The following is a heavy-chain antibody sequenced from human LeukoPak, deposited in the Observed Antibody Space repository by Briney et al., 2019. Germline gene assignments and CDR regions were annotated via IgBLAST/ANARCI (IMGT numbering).Heavy chain of an antibody. CDR1: GFTFSGYA. D-gene: IGHD6-19*01. J-gene: IGHJ3*02. CDR3: AKDSGPREAGHDAFDI. V-gene: IGHV3-23*01. CDR2: IRGGGDNT. Sequence: GGSLRLSCAASGFTFSGYAMSWVRQAPGKGLEWVSGIRGGGDNTYYADSVKGRFTISRDKSKNTLYLQMNSLRAEDTAVYYCAKDSGPREAGHDAFDIWGQGTMVTVSS.